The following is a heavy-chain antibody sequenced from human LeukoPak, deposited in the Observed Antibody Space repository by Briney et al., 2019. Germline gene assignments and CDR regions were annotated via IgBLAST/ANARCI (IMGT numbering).Heavy chain of an antibody. CDR3: ARAYITGTTEWFDP. D-gene: IGHD1-20*01. J-gene: IGHJ5*02. Sequence: ASVKVSCKASGYTXTGYYMHWVRQAPGQGLEWMGWINPNSGGTNYAQKFQGRVTMTRDTSISTAYMELSSLRSDDTAVYYCARAYITGTTEWFDPWGQGTLVTVSS. CDR2: INPNSGGT. V-gene: IGHV1-2*02. CDR1: GYTXTGYY.